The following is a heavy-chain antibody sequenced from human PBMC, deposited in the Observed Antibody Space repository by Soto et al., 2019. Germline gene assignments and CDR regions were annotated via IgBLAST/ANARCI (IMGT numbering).Heavy chain of an antibody. CDR1: GGTFSSSG. CDR3: AIWPQPRYTADPYAVDV. V-gene: IGHV1-69*11. Sequence: QVHLVQSGTEVKKPGSSVKVSCKASGGTFSSSGFSWVRQAPGQGLEWMGMIVPSLDTTNYAQKFQARVTITADEVTSTAYMELRRLRSEDTAVYYCAIWPQPRYTADPYAVDVWGQGTRVIVSS. D-gene: IGHD3-16*02. CDR2: IVPSLDTT. J-gene: IGHJ6*02.